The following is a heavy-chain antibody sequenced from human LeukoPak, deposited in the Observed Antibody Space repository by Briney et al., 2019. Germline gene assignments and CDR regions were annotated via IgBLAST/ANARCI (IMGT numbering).Heavy chain of an antibody. V-gene: IGHV4-59*01. CDR2: IYYSGST. CDR1: GGSISSYY. CDR3: ARLPMAVTPHVDY. Sequence: SEALSLTCTVSGGSISSYYWSWIRQPPGKGLEWIGYIYYSGSTNYNPSLKSRVTISLGMSKNQFSLKLSSVTAADTAVYYCARLPMAVTPHVDYWGQGTLVTVSS. J-gene: IGHJ4*02. D-gene: IGHD2-21*02.